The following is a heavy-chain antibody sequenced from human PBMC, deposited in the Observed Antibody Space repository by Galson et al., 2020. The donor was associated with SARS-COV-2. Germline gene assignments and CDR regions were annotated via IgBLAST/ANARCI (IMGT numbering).Heavy chain of an antibody. CDR2: IPYYGNNK. CDR3: AKSRGGGSATSFDY. J-gene: IGHJ4*02. D-gene: IGHD3-10*01. Sequence: GGSLRLSFAASGFTFTNYAMHCVRQAPGKGVEWVAVIPYYGNNKYYAVSLKGRFTISRDNSKNALYLQMKSLRAEDTDVYYCAKSRGGGSATSFDYWGQGILVTVSS. V-gene: IGHV3-30*18. CDR1: GFTFTNYA.